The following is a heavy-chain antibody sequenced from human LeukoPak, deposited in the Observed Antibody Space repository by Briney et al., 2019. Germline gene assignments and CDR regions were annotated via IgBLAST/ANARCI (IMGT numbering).Heavy chain of an antibody. CDR2: ISYDGSNK. CDR1: GFTFSSYA. Sequence: GGSLRLSCAASGFTFSSYAMHWVRQAPGKGLEWVAVISYDGSNKYYADSVKGRFTISRDNSKNTLYLQMNSLRAEDTAVYYCARDVRDWGQGTLVTVSS. CDR3: ARDVRD. J-gene: IGHJ4*02. V-gene: IGHV3-30-3*01.